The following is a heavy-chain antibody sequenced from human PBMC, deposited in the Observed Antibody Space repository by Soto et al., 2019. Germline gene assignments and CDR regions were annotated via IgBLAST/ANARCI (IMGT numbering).Heavy chain of an antibody. D-gene: IGHD5-18*01. V-gene: IGHV1-18*01. Sequence: QVQLVQSGAEVKKPGASVKVSCKASGYTFTSYGISWVRQAPGQGLEWMGWISAYNGNTNYAQKLQGRVTMTTDTSTSTAYTELRSLRSDDTAVYYCARERSVDTAMVSTWYFDLWGRGTLVTVSS. CDR3: ARERSVDTAMVSTWYFDL. CDR1: GYTFTSYG. CDR2: ISAYNGNT. J-gene: IGHJ2*01.